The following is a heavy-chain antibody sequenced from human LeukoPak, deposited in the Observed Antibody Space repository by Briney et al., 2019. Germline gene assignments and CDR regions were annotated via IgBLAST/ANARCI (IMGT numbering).Heavy chain of an antibody. CDR3: ATYRQVLLPFES. D-gene: IGHD2-8*02. V-gene: IGHV3-30*04. CDR2: ISYDGSNK. CDR1: GITFSSYA. J-gene: IGHJ4*02. Sequence: LSGGSLRLSCAASGITFSSYAMHWVRQAPGKGLEWVAVISYDGSNKYYADSVKGRFTISRDNSKNTLYLQTNSLRAEDTAIYYCATYRQVLLPFESWGQGTLVTVSS.